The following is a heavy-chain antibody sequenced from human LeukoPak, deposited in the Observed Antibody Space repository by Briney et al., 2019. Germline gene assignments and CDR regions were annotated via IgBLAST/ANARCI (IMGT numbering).Heavy chain of an antibody. V-gene: IGHV3-30*18. Sequence: GGSLRLSCAASGFTFSSYGMHWVRQAPGKGLEWVAVISYDGSNKYYADSVKGRFTISRDNSKNTLYLQMNSLRAEDTAVYYCAKRRFRYYGSGSSCDYWGQGTLVTVSS. D-gene: IGHD3-10*01. CDR1: GFTFSSYG. CDR3: AKRRFRYYGSGSSCDY. CDR2: ISYDGSNK. J-gene: IGHJ4*02.